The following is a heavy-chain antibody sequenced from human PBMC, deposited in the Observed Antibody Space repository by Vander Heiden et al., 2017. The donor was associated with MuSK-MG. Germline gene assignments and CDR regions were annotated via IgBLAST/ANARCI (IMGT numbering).Heavy chain of an antibody. CDR1: GGSFSGYY. CDR2: INHSGST. J-gene: IGHJ6*03. D-gene: IGHD6-6*01. CDR3: ARGTFTTFSRRIAAPPRYMDV. Sequence: QVQLQQWGAGLLKPSETLSLTCAVYGGSFSGYYWNWIRQPPGKGLEWIGEINHSGSTNYNPSLKSRVSISLDTSKNQFSLKVSSVTAADSAVYYCARGTFTTFSRRIAAPPRYMDVWGKGTTVTVS. V-gene: IGHV4-34*01.